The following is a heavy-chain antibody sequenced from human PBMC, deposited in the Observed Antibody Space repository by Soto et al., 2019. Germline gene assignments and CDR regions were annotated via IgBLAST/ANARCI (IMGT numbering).Heavy chain of an antibody. V-gene: IGHV3-30*03. CDR2: ISRDGGTK. D-gene: IGHD2-8*02. CDR1: GFTVSTYG. CDR3: TGEVASGY. Sequence: QVQLVESGGGVVQPGRSLRLSCAVSGFTVSTYGMHWVRQAPGKGLEWVAVISRDGGTKYYADSVKGRFTISRDNSRNTLFLDMNSLSGDDMAVYYCTGEVASGYWGQGTLVTVSS. J-gene: IGHJ4*02.